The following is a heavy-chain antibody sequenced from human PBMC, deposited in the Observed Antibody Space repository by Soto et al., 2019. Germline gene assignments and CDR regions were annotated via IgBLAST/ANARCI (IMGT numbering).Heavy chain of an antibody. J-gene: IGHJ4*02. Sequence: ASVKVSCKASGYTFTSYDINWVRQATGQGLEWMGWMNPNSGNTGYAQKFQGRVTMTRNTSISTAYMELSSLRSEDTAVYYCAIANSLKWYSSSSYDFDYWGQGTLVTVPS. D-gene: IGHD6-6*01. CDR1: GYTFTSYD. V-gene: IGHV1-8*01. CDR3: AIANSLKWYSSSSYDFDY. CDR2: MNPNSGNT.